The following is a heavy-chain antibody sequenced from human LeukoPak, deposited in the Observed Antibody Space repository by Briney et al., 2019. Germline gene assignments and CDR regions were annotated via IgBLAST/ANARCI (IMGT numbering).Heavy chain of an antibody. Sequence: SETLSLTCAVYGGSFSGYYWSWIRQPPGKGLEWIGEINHSGSTNYNPSLKSRVTISVDTSKNQFSLKLSSVTAADTAVYYCARRRIAARSVAFDIWGQGTMVTVSS. V-gene: IGHV4-34*01. CDR1: GGSFSGYY. CDR3: ARRRIAARSVAFDI. D-gene: IGHD6-6*01. CDR2: INHSGST. J-gene: IGHJ3*02.